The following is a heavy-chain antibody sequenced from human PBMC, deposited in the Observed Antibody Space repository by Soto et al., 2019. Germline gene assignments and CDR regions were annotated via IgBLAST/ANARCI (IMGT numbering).Heavy chain of an antibody. Sequence: QVQLVQSGAEVKKPGASVKVSCKASGYTFTSYGISWVRQAPGQGLEWMGWISAYNGNTNYAQKLQGRVTMTTDTSTSTAYMXXXSLXXXXXAXXXXAXDIIAATMDYWGQGTLVTVSS. D-gene: IGHD2-15*01. V-gene: IGHV1-18*01. CDR3: AXDIIAATMDY. CDR2: ISAYNGNT. J-gene: IGHJ4*02. CDR1: GYTFTSYG.